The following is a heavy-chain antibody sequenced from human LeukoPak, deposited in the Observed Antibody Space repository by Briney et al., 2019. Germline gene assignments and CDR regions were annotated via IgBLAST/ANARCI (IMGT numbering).Heavy chain of an antibody. V-gene: IGHV3-33*01. CDR2: IWNDGSNT. CDR1: GFTFSSHG. Sequence: GGSLRLSCAASGFTFSSHGMHWVRQAPGKGLEWVAVIWNDGSNTYHADSVRGRFTISRDNSKNTLYLQMNSLRAEDTAVYYCARDRGSRWFGPIDYWGQGTPVTVSS. J-gene: IGHJ4*02. CDR3: ARDRGSRWFGPIDY. D-gene: IGHD6-13*01.